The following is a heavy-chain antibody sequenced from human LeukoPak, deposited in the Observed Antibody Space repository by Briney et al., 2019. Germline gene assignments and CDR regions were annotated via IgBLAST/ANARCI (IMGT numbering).Heavy chain of an antibody. CDR2: SSPYNGNT. CDR3: ARGGTSGWRTPNDDY. CDR1: GYTFTTYG. J-gene: IGHJ4*02. D-gene: IGHD6-19*01. Sequence: ASVKVSCKASGYTFTTYGISWVRQAPGQGLEWMGWSSPYNGNTNYAQKLRGRVTMTTDTSTSTAYMELRSLRSDDTAVYYCARGGTSGWRTPNDDYWGQGTQVTVSS. V-gene: IGHV1-18*01.